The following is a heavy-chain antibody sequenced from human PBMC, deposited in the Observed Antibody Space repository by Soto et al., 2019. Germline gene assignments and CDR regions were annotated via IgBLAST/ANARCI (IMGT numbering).Heavy chain of an antibody. CDR3: ARGILELERRDYYYGMDV. V-gene: IGHV3-74*01. CDR1: GFTFSSYW. D-gene: IGHD1-1*01. J-gene: IGHJ6*02. Sequence: EVQLVESGGGLAQPGGSLRLSCAASGFTFSSYWMHWVRQAPGKGPVWVSRINSKGNSTIYADSVRGRFTISRDNAKNTLYLQMNSLRAEDTAMYYCARGILELERRDYYYGMDVWGQGTTVTVSS. CDR2: INSKGNST.